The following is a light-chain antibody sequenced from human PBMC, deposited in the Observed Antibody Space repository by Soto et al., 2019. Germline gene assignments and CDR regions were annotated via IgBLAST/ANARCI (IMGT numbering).Light chain of an antibody. Sequence: AIQMTHSPSSLSASVGDGVTITCRASQGIRNDLGWFQQKPGKAPNLLIYAASSLQSGDPSRFSGSGSGTDFSLTISSLQPEDFATYYCLQDHNYPWTFGQGTKVEVK. CDR3: LQDHNYPWT. CDR2: AAS. CDR1: QGIRND. J-gene: IGKJ1*01. V-gene: IGKV1-6*01.